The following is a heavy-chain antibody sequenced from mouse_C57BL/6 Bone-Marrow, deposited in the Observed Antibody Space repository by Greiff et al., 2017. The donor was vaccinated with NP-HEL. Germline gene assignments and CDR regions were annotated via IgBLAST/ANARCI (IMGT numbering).Heavy chain of an antibody. V-gene: IGHV14-4*01. J-gene: IGHJ4*01. CDR3: TTGGSSPYAMDY. D-gene: IGHD1-1*01. Sequence: VQLQQSGAELVRPGASVKLSCTVSGFNIKDDYMHWVKQRPEQGREWIGWIDPENGDTEYASKFQGKATITADTSSNTAYLQLSSLTSEDTAVYYCTTGGSSPYAMDYWGQGTSVTVSS. CDR1: GFNIKDDY. CDR2: IDPENGDT.